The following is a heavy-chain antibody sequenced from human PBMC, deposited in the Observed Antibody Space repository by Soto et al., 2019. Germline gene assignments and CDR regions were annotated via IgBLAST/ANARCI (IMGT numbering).Heavy chain of an antibody. D-gene: IGHD6-13*01. J-gene: IGHJ6*03. CDR2: ISSSSSYI. CDR3: ARETSSSWYEHYYYMDV. CDR1: GFTFSSYS. V-gene: IGHV3-21*01. Sequence: EVQLVESGGGLVKPGGSLRLSCAASGFTFSSYSMNWVRQAPGKGLEWVSSISSSSSYIYYADSVKGRFTISRDNAKNSLYLQMNSLRAEDTAVYYCARETSSSWYEHYYYMDVWGKGTTVTVSS.